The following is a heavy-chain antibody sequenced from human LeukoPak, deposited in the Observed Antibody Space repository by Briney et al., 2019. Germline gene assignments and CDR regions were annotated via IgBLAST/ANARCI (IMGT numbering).Heavy chain of an antibody. J-gene: IGHJ6*04. CDR1: GFTFSSYD. CDR2: IGTAGDT. V-gene: IGHV3-13*01. Sequence: GGSLRLSCAASGFTFSSYDMHWVRQATGKGLEWVSAIGTAGDTYYPGSVKGRFTISRENAKNSLYLQMNSLRAGDTAVYYCARAPYSSGALDVWGKGTTVTVSS. CDR3: ARAPYSSGALDV. D-gene: IGHD6-25*01.